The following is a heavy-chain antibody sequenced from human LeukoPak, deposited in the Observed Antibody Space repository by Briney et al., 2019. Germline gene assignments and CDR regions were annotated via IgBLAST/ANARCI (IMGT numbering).Heavy chain of an antibody. Sequence: GGSLRLSCVASGFTFSSYAMHWVRQAPGKGLEYVSAISSNGGSTYYANSVKGRFTISRDNSKNTLYLQMGSLRAEDMAVYYCARASYYDSSGYVFDYWGQGTLVTVSS. J-gene: IGHJ4*02. CDR3: ARASYYDSSGYVFDY. CDR2: ISSNGGST. V-gene: IGHV3-64*01. D-gene: IGHD3-22*01. CDR1: GFTFSSYA.